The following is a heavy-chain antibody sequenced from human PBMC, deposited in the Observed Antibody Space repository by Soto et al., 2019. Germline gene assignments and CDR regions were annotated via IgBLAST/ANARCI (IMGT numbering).Heavy chain of an antibody. CDR1: GFTFSNYW. D-gene: IGHD6-6*01. V-gene: IGHV3-74*01. CDR2: INGDWSST. J-gene: IGHJ5*02. CDR3: SREDRPSRSGSGP. Sequence: VPLVESGGDLVQPGGALRLSCAASGFTFSNYWMHWVRPGPWKGLMWVSRINGDWSSTKYADSVTGRFTISIDNAKNTLYWQMNSLTVEDTAVYYCSREDRPSRSGSGPWGQGTVVTVS.